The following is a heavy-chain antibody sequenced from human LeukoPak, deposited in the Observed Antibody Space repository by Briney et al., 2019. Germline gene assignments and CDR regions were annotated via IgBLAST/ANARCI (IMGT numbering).Heavy chain of an antibody. Sequence: SETLSLTCAVYGGSFSGYYWSWIRQPPGKGLEWIGEINHSGSTNYNPSLKSRVTISVDTSKNQFSLKLSSVTAADTAVYYCAKERTDFDWFRINGNWFDPWGQGTLVTVSS. CDR3: AKERTDFDWFRINGNWFDP. D-gene: IGHD3-9*01. CDR1: GGSFSGYY. J-gene: IGHJ5*02. V-gene: IGHV4-34*01. CDR2: INHSGST.